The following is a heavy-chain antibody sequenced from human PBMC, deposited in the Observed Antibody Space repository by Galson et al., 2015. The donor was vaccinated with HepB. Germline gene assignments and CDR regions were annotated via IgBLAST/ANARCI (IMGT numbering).Heavy chain of an antibody. CDR3: ASAQPGIAAAGPHFGY. J-gene: IGHJ4*02. V-gene: IGHV4-39*07. CDR2: MYYSGST. CDR1: GGSISSGGYH. D-gene: IGHD6-13*01. Sequence: LSLTCSVSGGSISSGGYHWGWIRQSPGKGLEWIASMYYSGSTYYNPSLKSRVTISVDTSKNQFSLKLSSVTAADTAVYYCASAQPGIAAAGPHFGYWGQGTLVTVSS.